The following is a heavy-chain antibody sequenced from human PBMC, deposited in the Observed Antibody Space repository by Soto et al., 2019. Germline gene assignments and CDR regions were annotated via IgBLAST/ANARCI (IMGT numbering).Heavy chain of an antibody. CDR2: ISGSGGST. J-gene: IGHJ4*02. Sequence: EVQLLESGGGVVQPGWSLRLSCAASGFTFSSYAMSWVRHAPGKGLEWVSAISGSGGSTYYADSVKGGFTISSDNSKNTLYLQMISLIGEDQAVYYCEKDLLGTDFYFDYWGQGTLVTVSS. V-gene: IGHV3-23*01. CDR3: EKDLLGTDFYFDY. D-gene: IGHD5-18*01. CDR1: GFTFSSYA.